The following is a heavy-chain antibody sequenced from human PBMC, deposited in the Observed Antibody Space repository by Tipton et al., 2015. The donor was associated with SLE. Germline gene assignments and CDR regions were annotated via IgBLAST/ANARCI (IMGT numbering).Heavy chain of an antibody. J-gene: IGHJ4*02. V-gene: IGHV4-39*07. CDR3: ASSSGDRIYYFDY. D-gene: IGHD1-26*01. CDR2: IYYSGST. Sequence: TLSLTCTVSGGSISSSSYYWGWIRQPPGKGLEWIGSIYYSGSTYYNLSLKSRVTISVDTSKNQFSLKLSSVTAADTAVYYCASSSGDRIYYFDYWGQGTLVTVSS. CDR1: GGSISSSSYY.